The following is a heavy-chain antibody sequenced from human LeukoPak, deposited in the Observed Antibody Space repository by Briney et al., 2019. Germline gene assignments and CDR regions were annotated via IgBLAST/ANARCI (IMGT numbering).Heavy chain of an antibody. V-gene: IGHV1-24*01. CDR3: ATDGLGSGSHDAFDI. CDR2: FDPEDGET. D-gene: IGHD3-10*02. Sequence: ASVKVSCKVSGYTLTELSMHWVRQAPGKGLEWMGGFDPEDGETIYAQKFQGRVTMTEDTSTDTAYMELRSLRSEDTAVYYCATDGLGSGSHDAFDIWGQGTMVTVSS. CDR1: GYTLTELS. J-gene: IGHJ3*02.